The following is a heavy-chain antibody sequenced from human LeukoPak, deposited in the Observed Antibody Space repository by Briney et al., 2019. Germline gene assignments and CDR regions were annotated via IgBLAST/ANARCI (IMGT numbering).Heavy chain of an antibody. V-gene: IGHV3-11*04. CDR3: ARDQPIGYNYGYPFDN. D-gene: IGHD5-18*01. CDR2: ISSSGSTI. J-gene: IGHJ4*02. Sequence: PGGSLRLSCAASGFTFSDYYMSWVRQAPRNLLEWVSYISSSGSTIYYADSVKGRFTISRDNAKNSLYLQMNNLRVGDTAVYYCARDQPIGYNYGYPFDNWGQGTLVTVSS. CDR1: GFTFSDYY.